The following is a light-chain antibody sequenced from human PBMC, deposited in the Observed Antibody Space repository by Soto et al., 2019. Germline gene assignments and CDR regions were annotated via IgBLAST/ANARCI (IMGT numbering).Light chain of an antibody. J-gene: IGKJ3*01. CDR2: DAS. CDR1: QSVSNL. V-gene: IGKV3-11*01. CDR3: QQRSNWPPFT. Sequence: EIVLTQSPATLSLSPGERATLSCRASQSVSNLLAWYQQKPGQAPRLLIYDASNRATGVPARFSGSGSGTGFTLTISSLEPEDFAVYFCQQRSNWPPFTFGPGTKVDIK.